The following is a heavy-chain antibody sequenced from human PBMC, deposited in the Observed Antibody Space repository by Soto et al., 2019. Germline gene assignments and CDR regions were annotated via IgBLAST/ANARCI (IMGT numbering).Heavy chain of an antibody. V-gene: IGHV3-7*01. CDR1: GFTFSSYW. J-gene: IGHJ3*02. CDR3: ARVGYCTNGVCYALDT. Sequence: GGSLRLSCAASGFTFSSYWMSWVRQAPGKGLEWVANIKQDGSEKYYVDSVKGRFTISRDNAKNSLYLQMNSLRAEDTAVYYCARVGYCTNGVCYALDTWGQWTMVTVSS. D-gene: IGHD2-8*01. CDR2: IKQDGSEK.